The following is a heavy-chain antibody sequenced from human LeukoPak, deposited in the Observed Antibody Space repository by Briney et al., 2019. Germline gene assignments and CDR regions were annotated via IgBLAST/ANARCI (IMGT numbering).Heavy chain of an antibody. CDR1: GYSFTSYW. D-gene: IGHD2-15*01. Sequence: GESLKISCKGSGYSFTSYWIGWVRQMPGKGLEWMGIIYPGDSDTRHSPSFQGQVTISADKSISTAYLQWSSLKASDTAMYYCARQGALGYCSGGSCYGWFDPWGQGTLVTVSS. V-gene: IGHV5-51*01. J-gene: IGHJ5*02. CDR2: IYPGDSDT. CDR3: ARQGALGYCSGGSCYGWFDP.